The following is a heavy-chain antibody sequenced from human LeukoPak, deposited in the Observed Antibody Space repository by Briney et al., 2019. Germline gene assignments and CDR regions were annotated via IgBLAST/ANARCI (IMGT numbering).Heavy chain of an antibody. D-gene: IGHD2-2*01. CDR2: ISGSGGST. J-gene: IGHJ4*02. CDR3: AKDGVVVPAAQFDY. V-gene: IGHV3-23*01. Sequence: PGGSLRLSCAASGFTFSSYAMSWVRQAPGKGLEWVSAISGSGGSTYYADSVKGRFTISRDNSKNTLYLQMNRLRAEDTAVYYCAKDGVVVPAAQFDYWGQGTLVTVSS. CDR1: GFTFSSYA.